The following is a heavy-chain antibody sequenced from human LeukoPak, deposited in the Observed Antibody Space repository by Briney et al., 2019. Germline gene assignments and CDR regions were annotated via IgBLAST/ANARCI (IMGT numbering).Heavy chain of an antibody. CDR3: ARDGNIAGSLD. D-gene: IGHD6-13*01. Sequence: PGGSLRLSCAASGFTFSSYSMNWVRQAPGKGLEWVSYISSSSSTIYYADSVKGRFTISRDNAKNSLYLQMNSLRAEDTAVYYCARDGNIAGSLDWGQGTLVTVSS. V-gene: IGHV3-48*01. J-gene: IGHJ4*02. CDR2: ISSSSSTI. CDR1: GFTFSSYS.